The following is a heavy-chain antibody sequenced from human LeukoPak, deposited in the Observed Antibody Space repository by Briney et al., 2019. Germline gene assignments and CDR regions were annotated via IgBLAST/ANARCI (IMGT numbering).Heavy chain of an antibody. V-gene: IGHV4-34*01. CDR2: INHSGDT. D-gene: IGHD3-10*01. CDR3: ARGLENPYITTVRAVSPKGRVYFDY. Sequence: PSETLSLTCAVYGASLSGYSWNWIRQPPGKGLEWIGEINHSGDTNYNPSLKRRVTFSLDTSKYQFSLKLNSVTAADTAVYYCARGLENPYITTVRAVSPKGRVYFDYWGPGTLVTVSS. J-gene: IGHJ4*02. CDR1: GASLSGYS.